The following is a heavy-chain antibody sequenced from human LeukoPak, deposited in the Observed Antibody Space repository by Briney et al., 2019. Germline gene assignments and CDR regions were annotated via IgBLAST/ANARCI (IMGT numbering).Heavy chain of an antibody. Sequence: SETLSLTCTVSGGSLSSSSYYWGWLRQPPGTGLEWLGSIYYSGSTSYNPSLKSRVTISVDTSKNQFSLKLSSVTAADTAVYFCARGPYSYDSSGAFDIWGQGTMVTVSS. CDR2: IYYSGST. CDR1: GGSLSSSSYY. CDR3: ARGPYSYDSSGAFDI. D-gene: IGHD3-22*01. J-gene: IGHJ3*02. V-gene: IGHV4-39*01.